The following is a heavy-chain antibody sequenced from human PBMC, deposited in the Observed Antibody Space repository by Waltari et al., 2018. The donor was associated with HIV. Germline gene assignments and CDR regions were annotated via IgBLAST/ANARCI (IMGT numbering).Heavy chain of an antibody. CDR2: SNPNSGGR. CDR1: GYTFTGYY. D-gene: IGHD1-26*01. V-gene: IGHV1-2*02. J-gene: IGHJ4*02. Sequence: QVQLVQSGAEVKKPGASVKVYCKASGYTFTGYYMHWVRQAPGQALEGMGWSNPNSGGRNYAQKFQSRITMTRDTSSSTAYMELIRLRSDDTAVFYCSRANVRSWELLTGFDYWGQGTPVTVSS. CDR3: SRANVRSWELLTGFDY.